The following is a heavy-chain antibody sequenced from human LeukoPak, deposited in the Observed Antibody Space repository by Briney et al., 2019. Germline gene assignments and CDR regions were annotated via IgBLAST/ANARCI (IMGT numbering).Heavy chain of an antibody. CDR1: GFTFSSYH. CDR3: ARAVGNSGIDS. D-gene: IGHD4-23*01. Sequence: PGGSLRLSCVGSGFTFSSYHMHWVRQAPGKGLESVAVISYDGSNKYEADSVKGRFTISRDNSKNTLYLQMNSLRAEDTAVYYCARAVGNSGIDSWGQGTLVTVSS. J-gene: IGHJ4*02. CDR2: ISYDGSNK. V-gene: IGHV3-33*08.